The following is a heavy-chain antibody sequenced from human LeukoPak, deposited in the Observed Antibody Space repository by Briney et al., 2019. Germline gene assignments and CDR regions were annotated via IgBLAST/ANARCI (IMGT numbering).Heavy chain of an antibody. J-gene: IGHJ4*02. Sequence: PGGSLRLSCAASGFTFSSYWMHWVRQAPGKGLVWVSRINSDGSSTSYADSVKGRFTISRDNAKNTLYLQMNSLRAEDTAVYYCAKISWDGRGTFDWGRGTLVTVSS. V-gene: IGHV3-74*01. CDR1: GFTFSSYW. CDR2: INSDGSST. CDR3: AKISWDGRGTFD. D-gene: IGHD1/OR15-1a*01.